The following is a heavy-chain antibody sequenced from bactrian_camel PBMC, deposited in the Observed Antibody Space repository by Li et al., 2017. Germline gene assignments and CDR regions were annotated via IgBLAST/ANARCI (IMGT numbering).Heavy chain of an antibody. J-gene: IGHJ4*01. CDR2: IWAGANGE. V-gene: IGHV3S40*01. D-gene: IGHD4*01. Sequence: VQLVESGGGLVQPGGSLRLSCVVSAYKYQYNCVTWFRQAPGKEREGVAAIWAGANGEYYGDSVKGRFTISQDRSANTVFLQMDRLGPEDTATYYCAADPGNTCRLMAGNQDYARRRWGQGTQVTVS. CDR3: AADPGNTCRLMAGNQDYARRR. CDR1: AYKYQYNC.